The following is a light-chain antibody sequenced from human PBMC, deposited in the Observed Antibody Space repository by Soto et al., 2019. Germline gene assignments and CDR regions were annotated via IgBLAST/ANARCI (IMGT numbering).Light chain of an antibody. CDR3: QQYDTWPLT. CDR2: DIS. V-gene: IGKV3D-15*01. Sequence: ETVMTQFPATLSVSPGARATLSCRASQNVSTNLPWYQQQPGQPPRLLIYDISNRATGIPARFSGSGSETEFALTITSLQSEDFAVYYCQQYDTWPLTFGGGTKVEIK. J-gene: IGKJ4*01. CDR1: QNVSTN.